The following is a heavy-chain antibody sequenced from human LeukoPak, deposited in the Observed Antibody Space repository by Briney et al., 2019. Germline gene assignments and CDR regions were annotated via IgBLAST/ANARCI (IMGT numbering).Heavy chain of an antibody. CDR1: GFTFSSYG. J-gene: IGHJ4*02. Sequence: GGSLRLSCAASGFTFSSYGMHGVRQAPGKGLEGVAVISYDGSNKYYADSVKGRFTISRDNSKNTLYLQMNSLRAEDTAIYYCANPPTVTSFHYWGQGTLVTVSS. V-gene: IGHV3-30*18. D-gene: IGHD4-11*01. CDR3: ANPPTVTSFHY. CDR2: ISYDGSNK.